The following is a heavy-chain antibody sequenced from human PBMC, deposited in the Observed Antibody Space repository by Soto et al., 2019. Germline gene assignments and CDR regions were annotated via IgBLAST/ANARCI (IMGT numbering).Heavy chain of an antibody. CDR2: IKQDGSEK. CDR3: ARDPDSSGWERSLGYFDL. CDR1: GFTFSSYW. Sequence: EVQLLESGGGLVQPGGSLRLSCAASGFTFSSYWMSWVRQAPGKGLEWVANIKQDGSEKYYVDSVKVRFTISRDNAKNSLYLQMNSLRAEDTAVYYCARDPDSSGWERSLGYFDLWGRGTLVTVSS. J-gene: IGHJ2*01. D-gene: IGHD6-19*01. V-gene: IGHV3-7*01.